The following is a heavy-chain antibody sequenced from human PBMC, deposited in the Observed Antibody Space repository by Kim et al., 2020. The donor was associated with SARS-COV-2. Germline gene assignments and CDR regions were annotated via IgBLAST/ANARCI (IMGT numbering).Heavy chain of an antibody. CDR1: GFTFSSYG. CDR2: IKCNGSSR. J-gene: IGHJ6*01. D-gene: IGHD2-21*01. V-gene: IGHV3-30*04. Sequence: GGSLRLSCAASGFTFSSYGMNWVRQAPGKGLEWVAGIKCNGSSRNYVYSVQGRFTISIDNSKNTKYLQMNSLRPENTAASYCARDIASCDYGGVYCYYG. CDR3: ARDIASCDYGGVYCYYG.